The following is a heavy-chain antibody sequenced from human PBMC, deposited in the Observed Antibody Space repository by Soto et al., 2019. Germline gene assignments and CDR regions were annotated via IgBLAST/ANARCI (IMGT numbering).Heavy chain of an antibody. CDR1: GFTFSSYG. D-gene: IGHD3-3*01. Sequence: GGSLRLSCAASGFTFSSYGMHWVRQAPGKGLEWVAVISYDGSNKYYADSVKGRFTISRDNSNNTLYLQMSSLRAEDTAVYYCAKGDQAYITMSTFDAWGQGTLVTVSS. CDR3: AKGDQAYITMSTFDA. CDR2: ISYDGSNK. J-gene: IGHJ5*02. V-gene: IGHV3-30*18.